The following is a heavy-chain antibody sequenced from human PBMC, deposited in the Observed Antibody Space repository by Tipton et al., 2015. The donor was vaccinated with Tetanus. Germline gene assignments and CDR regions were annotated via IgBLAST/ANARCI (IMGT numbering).Heavy chain of an antibody. V-gene: IGHV3-30*04. CDR2: ISYDTRSK. CDR3: AKDRFDQPVDY. Sequence: SLRLSCAASGFTFSSYAMHWVRQAPGKGLEWVAVISYDTRSKYYADSVKGRFTISRDNSKNTLYLQMNSLRAEDTAVYYCAKDRFDQPVDYWGQGTLVTVSS. D-gene: IGHD3-9*01. CDR1: GFTFSSYA. J-gene: IGHJ4*02.